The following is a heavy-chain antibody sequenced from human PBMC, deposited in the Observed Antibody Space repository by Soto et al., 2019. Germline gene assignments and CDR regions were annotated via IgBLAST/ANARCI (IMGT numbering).Heavy chain of an antibody. D-gene: IGHD6-13*01. CDR1: GGSFSGYY. Sequence: QVQLQQWGAGLLKPSETLSLTCAVYGGSFSGYYWSWIRQPPGKGLEWIGEINHSGSTNYNPSLKSRVTISVDTSKNQCSLKLSSVTAADTAVYYCARLAAAGDDAFDIWGQGTMVTVSS. V-gene: IGHV4-34*01. CDR2: INHSGST. CDR3: ARLAAAGDDAFDI. J-gene: IGHJ3*02.